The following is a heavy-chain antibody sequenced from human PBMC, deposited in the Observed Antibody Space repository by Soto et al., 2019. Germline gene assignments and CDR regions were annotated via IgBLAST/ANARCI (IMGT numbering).Heavy chain of an antibody. V-gene: IGHV4-34*01. Sequence: TLSLTCAVYGGSFSGYYWSWIRQPPGKGLEWIGEINHSGSTNYNPSLKGRVTIPVDASKNQFSLKLSSLTAADTAVYYGASWYYDFWSGSYYYYYGIDVWGQGTTVTVSS. J-gene: IGHJ6*02. CDR3: ASWYYDFWSGSYYYYYGIDV. CDR1: GGSFSGYY. D-gene: IGHD3-3*01. CDR2: INHSGST.